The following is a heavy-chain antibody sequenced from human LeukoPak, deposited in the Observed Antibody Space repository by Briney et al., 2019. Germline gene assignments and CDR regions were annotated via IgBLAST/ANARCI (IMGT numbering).Heavy chain of an antibody. Sequence: GGSLRLSCAASGFTFSSYAMHWVRRAPGKGLEWVAVISYDGSNKYYADSVKGRFTISRDNSKNTLYLQMNSLRAEDTAVYYCARGLISGGYYFDYWGQGTLVTVSS. D-gene: IGHD2-15*01. CDR2: ISYDGSNK. V-gene: IGHV3-30-3*01. J-gene: IGHJ4*02. CDR1: GFTFSSYA. CDR3: ARGLISGGYYFDY.